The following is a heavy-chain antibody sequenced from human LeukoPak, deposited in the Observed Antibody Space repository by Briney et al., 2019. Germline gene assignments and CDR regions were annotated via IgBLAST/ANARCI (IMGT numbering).Heavy chain of an antibody. CDR1: GGSISSGGYS. D-gene: IGHD3-3*01. V-gene: IGHV4-30-2*01. CDR3: ARKYDFWSGYSKAFDY. CDR2: IYHSGST. Sequence: SETLSLTCAVSGGSISSGGYSWSWIRQPPGKGLEWIGYIYHSGSTYYNPSLKSRVTISVDRSKNQFSLKLSSVTAADTAVYYCARKYDFWSGYSKAFDYWGQGTLVTVSS. J-gene: IGHJ4*02.